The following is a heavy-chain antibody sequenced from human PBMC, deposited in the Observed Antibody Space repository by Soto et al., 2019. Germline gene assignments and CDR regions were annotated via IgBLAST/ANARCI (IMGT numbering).Heavy chain of an antibody. Sequence: QVQLVESGGGLVKPGGSLRLSCAVSGFTFSDYYMTWIRQAPGKGLEWVSYISSSTSHTNYADSVKGRFTISRDNAKXXLXLXXXXXXXXXXXVYXXAXGXGAAADYFDFWGQGTLVTVSS. CDR1: GFTFSDYY. V-gene: IGHV3-11*05. D-gene: IGHD2-15*01. J-gene: IGHJ4*02. CDR2: ISSSTSHT. CDR3: AXGXGAAADYFDF.